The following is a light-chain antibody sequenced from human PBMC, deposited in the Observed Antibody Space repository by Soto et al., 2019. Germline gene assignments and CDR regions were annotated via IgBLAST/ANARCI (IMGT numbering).Light chain of an antibody. CDR1: QSISSW. Sequence: DIQLTQSPSTLSTSVGDRGTISCRASQSISSWLAGYQQKPGQAPKHLSYNTSNLESGVPPRFGGSGSGPEVTLNLSSLQPDDLATYYCQYCSDYCWTVGQGTKVEI. J-gene: IGKJ1*01. V-gene: IGKV1-5*03. CDR3: QYCSDYCWT. CDR2: NTS.